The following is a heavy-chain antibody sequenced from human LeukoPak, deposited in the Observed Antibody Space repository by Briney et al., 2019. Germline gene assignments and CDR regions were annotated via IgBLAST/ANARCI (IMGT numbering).Heavy chain of an antibody. D-gene: IGHD5-24*01. J-gene: IGHJ4*02. CDR3: ARESIWLQLHSFDF. CDR1: GFTFSSYA. CDR2: ISGSGAGT. Sequence: PGGSLRLSCAASGFTFSSYAVNWVCQAPGKGLEWVSAISGSGAGTYYADSVKGRFTIPRDNSKDTLYLQMNSLRAEDTAVYYCARESIWLQLHSFDFWGQGTLVTVSS. V-gene: IGHV3-23*01.